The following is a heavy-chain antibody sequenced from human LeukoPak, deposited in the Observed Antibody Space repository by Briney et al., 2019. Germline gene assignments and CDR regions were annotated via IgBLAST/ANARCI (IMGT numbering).Heavy chain of an antibody. CDR2: ISYDGSNK. J-gene: IGHJ4*02. D-gene: IGHD6-19*01. CDR3: AKVDSSGWHVYDY. CDR1: GFTFSSYG. Sequence: GGSLRLSCAASGFTFSSYGIHWVRQAPGKGLEWVAVISYDGSNKYYADSVKGRFTISRDNSKNTLYLQMNSLRAEDTAVYYCAKVDSSGWHVYDYWGQGTLVTVSS. V-gene: IGHV3-30*18.